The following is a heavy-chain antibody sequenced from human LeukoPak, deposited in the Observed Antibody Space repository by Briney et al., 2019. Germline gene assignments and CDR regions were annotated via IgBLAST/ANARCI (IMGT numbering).Heavy chain of an antibody. V-gene: IGHV4-59*01. CDR1: GGSISSYY. CDR2: IYYSGST. CDR3: AASWEIWLSH. D-gene: IGHD3-16*01. J-gene: IGHJ4*02. Sequence: PSETLSLTCTVSGGSISSYYWSWIRQPPGKGLEWIGYIYYSGSTNYNPSLKSRVTISVDTSKNQFSLKLSSVIAADTPVYYCAASWEIWLSHWGQGTLVTVSS.